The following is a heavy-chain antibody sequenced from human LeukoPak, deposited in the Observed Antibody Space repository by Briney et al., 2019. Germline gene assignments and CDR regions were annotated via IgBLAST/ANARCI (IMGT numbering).Heavy chain of an antibody. CDR1: GGSISSYY. J-gene: IGHJ4*02. D-gene: IGHD5-24*01. CDR2: TYYSGST. V-gene: IGHV4-59*01. CDR3: ARRDGYFDY. Sequence: SETLSLTCTVSGGSISSYYWSWIRQPPGKGLEWIGYTYYSGSTNYNPSLKSRVTISVDTSKNQFSLKLSSVTAADTAVYYCARRDGYFDYWGQGTLVTVSS.